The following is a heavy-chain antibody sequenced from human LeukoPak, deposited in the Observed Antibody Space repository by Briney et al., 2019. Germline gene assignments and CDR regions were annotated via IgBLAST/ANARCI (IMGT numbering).Heavy chain of an antibody. CDR1: GGSISSGGYY. CDR2: IYYSGST. V-gene: IGHV4-31*03. J-gene: IGHJ4*02. D-gene: IGHD1-26*01. Sequence: SETLSFTCTVSGGSISSGGYYWSWIRQHPGKGLEWIGYIYYSGSTYYNPSLKSRVTISVDTSKNQFSLKLSSVTAADTAVYYCARMGGTGELLYFDYWGQGTLVTVSS. CDR3: ARMGGTGELLYFDY.